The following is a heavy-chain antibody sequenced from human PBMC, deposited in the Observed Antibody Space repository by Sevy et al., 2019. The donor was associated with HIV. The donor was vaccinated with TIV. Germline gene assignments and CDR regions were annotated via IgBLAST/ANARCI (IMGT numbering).Heavy chain of an antibody. Sequence: GESLKISCKASGYKFTTYWIGWARQMPGKGLEWMGMFYPRDSDTRYSPSFQGQVTISADTSINTAYLQWSSLKASDTAMYFCARHVDMTTLIGGLYYFDSWGQGTLVTVSS. CDR2: FYPRDSDT. J-gene: IGHJ4*02. D-gene: IGHD4-4*01. CDR1: GYKFTTYW. V-gene: IGHV5-51*01. CDR3: ARHVDMTTLIGGLYYFDS.